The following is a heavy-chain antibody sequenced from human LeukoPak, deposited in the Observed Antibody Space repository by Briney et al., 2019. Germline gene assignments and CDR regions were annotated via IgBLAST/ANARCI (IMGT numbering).Heavy chain of an antibody. CDR3: ARDLAGIVGVTAWFDP. V-gene: IGHV1-18*01. J-gene: IGHJ5*02. Sequence: GASVKVSCKASGYTFTSYGISWMRRAPGQGLEWMGWISVYNGNTNYAQKFQGRVTMTTDTSTNTAYMELRSLRFDDTAVYYCARDLAGIVGVTAWFDPWGQGTLVTVSS. CDR1: GYTFTSYG. CDR2: ISVYNGNT. D-gene: IGHD1-26*01.